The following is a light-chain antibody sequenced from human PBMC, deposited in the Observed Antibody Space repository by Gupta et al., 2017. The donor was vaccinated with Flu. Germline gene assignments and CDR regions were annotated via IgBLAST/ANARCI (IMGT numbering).Light chain of an antibody. CDR3: QQYNDGRLA. CDR2: GAS. Sequence: IVMTQSPATLSVSPGERVTLSCRASQSVRSNLAWYQQKLGQAPRLLIYGASTRATGIPGRCSGRGSGKECTLTSNSMQSEDGAVYYGQQYNDGRLAFGQGTKVEIK. J-gene: IGKJ1*01. CDR1: QSVRSN. V-gene: IGKV3-15*01.